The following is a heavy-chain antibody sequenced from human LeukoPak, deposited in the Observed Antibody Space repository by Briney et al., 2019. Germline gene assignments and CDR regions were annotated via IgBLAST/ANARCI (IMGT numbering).Heavy chain of an antibody. CDR3: ARDRDSSGYYNWFDP. CDR2: IYYSGST. D-gene: IGHD3-22*01. Sequence: SETLSLTCTVSGGSISSYYWSWLRQPPGKGLEWIGYIYYSGSTNYNPSLKSRVTISVDTSKNQFSLKLSSVTAADTAVYYCARDRDSSGYYNWFDPWGQGTLVTVSS. V-gene: IGHV4-59*01. CDR1: GGSISSYY. J-gene: IGHJ5*02.